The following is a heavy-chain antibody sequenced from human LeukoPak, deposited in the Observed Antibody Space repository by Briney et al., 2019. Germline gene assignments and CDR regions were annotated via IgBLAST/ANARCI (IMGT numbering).Heavy chain of an antibody. CDR3: ARDPGGNDGYTYYFDY. J-gene: IGHJ4*02. D-gene: IGHD3-16*01. Sequence: GASVKVSCKASRYTFTSYYMHWVRQAPGQGLEWMGITNPSGGSTSYAQKFQGRVTMTRDTSTSTVYMELSSLRSEDTAVYYCARDPGGNDGYTYYFDYWGQGTLVTVSS. CDR1: RYTFTSYY. CDR2: TNPSGGST. V-gene: IGHV1-46*01.